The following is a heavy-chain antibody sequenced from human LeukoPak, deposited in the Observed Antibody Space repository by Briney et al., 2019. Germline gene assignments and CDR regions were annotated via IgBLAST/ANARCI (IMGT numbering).Heavy chain of an antibody. CDR2: IYTSGST. CDR1: GGSISSYY. J-gene: IGHJ6*02. Sequence: QPSETLSLTCTVSGGSISSYYWSWIRQPAGKGLEWIGRIYTSGSTNYNPSLKSRVTMSVDTSKNQFSLKLSSVTAADTAVYYCAREDYGGSYYYYYGMDVWGQGTTVTVSS. CDR3: AREDYGGSYYYYYGMDV. D-gene: IGHD4/OR15-4a*01. V-gene: IGHV4-4*07.